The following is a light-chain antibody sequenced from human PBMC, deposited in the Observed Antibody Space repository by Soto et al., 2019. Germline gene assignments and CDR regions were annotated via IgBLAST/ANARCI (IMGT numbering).Light chain of an antibody. V-gene: IGLV2-8*01. Sequence: QSVLTQPPSASGSPGQSVTISCTGTSSDVGGYNYVSWYQQHPGKAPKLMIYEVSKRPSGVPDRFSGSQSGNSASLTVSGLQAEDEADYYCSSYAGSNNLLFGGGTNLTVL. J-gene: IGLJ2*01. CDR2: EVS. CDR1: SSDVGGYNY. CDR3: SSYAGSNNLL.